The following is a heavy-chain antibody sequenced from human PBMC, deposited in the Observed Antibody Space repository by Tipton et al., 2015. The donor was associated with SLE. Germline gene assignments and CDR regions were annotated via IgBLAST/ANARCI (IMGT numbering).Heavy chain of an antibody. D-gene: IGHD3-16*02. CDR1: GFTFTGYY. V-gene: IGHV1-2*02. CDR3: ARERYDYIWGSYRHDAFDI. J-gene: IGHJ3*02. CDR2: INPNSGGT. Sequence: SCAASGFTFTGYYMHWVRQAPGQGLEWLGWINPNSGGTNYAQKFQGRVTMTRDTSISTACMELSRLRSDDTAVYYCARERYDYIWGSYRHDAFDIWGQGTMVTVSS.